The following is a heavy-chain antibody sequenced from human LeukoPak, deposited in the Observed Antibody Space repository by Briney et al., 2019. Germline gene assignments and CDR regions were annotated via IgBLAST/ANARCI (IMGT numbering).Heavy chain of an antibody. CDR2: IFYSGST. CDR3: ARGGNAVDY. D-gene: IGHD2-8*01. CDR1: GGSISTSNYY. V-gene: IGHV4-39*07. Sequence: SETLSLTCTVSGGSISTSNYYWGWIRQPPGKGLEWIGNIFYSGSTYYSPSLRSRVTISLDTSRNQFSLKLNSVTAADTAVYYCARGGNAVDYWGQGTLVTVSS. J-gene: IGHJ4*02.